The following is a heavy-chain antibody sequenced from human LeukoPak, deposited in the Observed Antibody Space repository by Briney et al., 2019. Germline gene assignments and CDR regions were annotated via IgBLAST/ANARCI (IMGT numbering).Heavy chain of an antibody. Sequence: GGSLRLSCAASGFTFSSYGMYWVRQAPGKGLEWVAVIWYDGSNKYYADSVKGRFTISRDNSKNTLYLQMNSLRAEDTAVYYCARDLNSDSSGYYYWGQGTLVTVSS. J-gene: IGHJ4*02. D-gene: IGHD3-22*01. V-gene: IGHV3-33*01. CDR3: ARDLNSDSSGYYY. CDR1: GFTFSSYG. CDR2: IWYDGSNK.